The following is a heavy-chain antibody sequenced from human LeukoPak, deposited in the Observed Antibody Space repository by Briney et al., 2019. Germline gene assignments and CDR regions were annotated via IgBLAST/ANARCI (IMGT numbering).Heavy chain of an antibody. V-gene: IGHV1-18*01. CDR1: GYTFTSYG. D-gene: IGHD3-9*01. CDR3: ARVAGLRYFDWLFRNYGMDV. J-gene: IGHJ6*02. Sequence: ASVKVSCKASGYTFTSYGISWVRQAPGQGLEWMGWISAYNGNTNYAQKLQGRVTMTTDTSTSTAYMELRSLRSDDTAVYYCARVAGLRYFDWLFRNYGMDVWGQGTTVTVSS. CDR2: ISAYNGNT.